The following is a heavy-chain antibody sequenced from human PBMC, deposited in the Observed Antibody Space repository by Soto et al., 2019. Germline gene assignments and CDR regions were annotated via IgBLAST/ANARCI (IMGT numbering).Heavy chain of an antibody. CDR1: GFTFRNQD. D-gene: IGHD1-20*01. J-gene: IGHJ5*02. CDR2: ISGRGGVT. V-gene: IGHV3-23*01. CDR3: KKDLRVRGASDNACHYNA. Sequence: EVQLLESGGGLVQPGGSLRLTCVGSGFTFRNQDMRWVRQAPGKGLELVSGISGRGGVTYYADSVKGRFTISRDNSKNPLYLQTSRRRGTETNMNYCKKDLRVRGASDNACHYNAWGQGTLVTVSS.